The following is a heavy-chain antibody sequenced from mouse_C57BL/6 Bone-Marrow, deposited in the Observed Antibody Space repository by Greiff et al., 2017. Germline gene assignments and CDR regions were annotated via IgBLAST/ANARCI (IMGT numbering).Heavy chain of an antibody. D-gene: IGHD1-1*01. CDR1: GYTFTSYW. J-gene: IGHJ4*01. CDR2: INPSNGGT. V-gene: IGHV1-53*01. Sequence: QVQLKESGTELVKPGASVKLSCKASGYTFTSYWMHWVKQRPGQGLEWIGNINPSNGGTNYNEKFKSKATLTVDKSSSTAYMQLSSLTSEDSAVYYCARHGSSQYYYAMDYWGQGTSVTVSS. CDR3: ARHGSSQYYYAMDY.